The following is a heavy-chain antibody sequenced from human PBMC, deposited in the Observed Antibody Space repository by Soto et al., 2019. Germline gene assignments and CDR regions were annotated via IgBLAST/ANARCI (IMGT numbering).Heavy chain of an antibody. Sequence: SETLSLTCTVSGGSIISYYWSWIRQPPGKGLEWIGYIYYSGSTNYNPSLKSRVTISVDTSKNQFSLKLSSVTAADTAVYYCARLWGYYNDYWGQGTLVTVSS. V-gene: IGHV4-59*08. CDR1: GGSIISYY. CDR3: ARLWGYYNDY. D-gene: IGHD3-22*01. J-gene: IGHJ4*02. CDR2: IYYSGST.